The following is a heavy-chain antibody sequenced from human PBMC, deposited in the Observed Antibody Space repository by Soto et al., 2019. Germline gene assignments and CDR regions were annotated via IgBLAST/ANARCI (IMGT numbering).Heavy chain of an antibody. D-gene: IGHD3-22*01. CDR1: GGSISSSSYY. CDR2: IYYSGST. J-gene: IGHJ4*02. Sequence: TDTLSLTCTVSGGSISSSSYYWGWIRQPPGKGLERIGSIYYSGSTYYNPSLKSRVTISVDTSKNQFSLKLSSVTAADTVVYYCARHSDTYYYDSSSYFDYWGQGNLVTVSS. CDR3: ARHSDTYYYDSSSYFDY. V-gene: IGHV4-39*01.